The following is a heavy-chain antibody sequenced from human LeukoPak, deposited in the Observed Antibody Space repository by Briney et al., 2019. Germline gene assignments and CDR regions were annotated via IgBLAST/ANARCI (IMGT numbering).Heavy chain of an antibody. J-gene: IGHJ1*01. Sequence: GGSLRLSCAASGFTFSSYWMHWVRQAPGKGLVWVSRIKSDGSTNYEDSVKGRFTISRDNSKNTLSLQMNSLRAEDTGVYYCARAPSEIGGYYPEYFRHWGQGPLVTVSS. CDR1: GFTFSSYW. CDR2: IKSDGST. D-gene: IGHD3-22*01. CDR3: ARAPSEIGGYYPEYFRH. V-gene: IGHV3-74*01.